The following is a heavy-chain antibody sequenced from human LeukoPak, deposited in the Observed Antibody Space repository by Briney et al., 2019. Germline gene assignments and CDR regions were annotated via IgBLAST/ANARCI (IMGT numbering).Heavy chain of an antibody. CDR2: ISSSSSYI. Sequence: GGSLRLSCAASGFTFSSYSMNWVRQAPGKGLEWVSSISSSSSYIYYADSVKGRFTISRDNSKNTLYLQMNSLRAEDTAVYYCAKDREDGIVATASGHDYWGQGTLVTVSS. V-gene: IGHV3-21*01. D-gene: IGHD5-12*01. CDR3: AKDREDGIVATASGHDY. CDR1: GFTFSSYS. J-gene: IGHJ4*02.